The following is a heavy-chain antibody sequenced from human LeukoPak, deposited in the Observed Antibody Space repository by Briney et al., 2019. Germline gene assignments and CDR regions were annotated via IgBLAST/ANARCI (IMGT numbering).Heavy chain of an antibody. CDR2: IYPGDSDT. V-gene: IGHV5-51*01. CDR1: GYTFTNYW. J-gene: IGHJ5*02. Sequence: GESLKISCKGSGYTFTNYWIAWVRQMPGKGLEWMGIIYPGDSDTTYSPSFQGQVTMSADKSISTAYLQWSSLKASDTAMYYCARQVPGCSGGSCYSGWFDPWGQGTLVTVSS. CDR3: ARQVPGCSGGSCYSGWFDP. D-gene: IGHD2-15*01.